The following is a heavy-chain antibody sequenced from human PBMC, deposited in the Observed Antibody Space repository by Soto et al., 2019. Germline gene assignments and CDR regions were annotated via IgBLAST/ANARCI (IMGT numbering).Heavy chain of an antibody. D-gene: IGHD6-6*01. CDR3: ATSSSSHLIVANWFDP. J-gene: IGHJ5*02. Sequence: AASVKVSCKASGYTFTSYYMHWVRQAPGQGLEWMGIINPSGGSTSYAQKFQGRVTMTRDTSTSTVYMELSSLRSEDTAVYYCATSSSSHLIVANWFDPWGQGTLVTVSS. CDR1: GYTFTSYY. V-gene: IGHV1-46*01. CDR2: INPSGGST.